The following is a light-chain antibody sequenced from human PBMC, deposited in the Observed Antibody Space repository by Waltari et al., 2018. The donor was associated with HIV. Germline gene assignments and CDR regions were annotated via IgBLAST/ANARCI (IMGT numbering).Light chain of an antibody. Sequence: QSALTQPASVSGSPGQSITIPCPGTSSDVGGYNDVSWFQQHPGKAPKLMIYDVSNRPSGVSDRFSGSKSGNTASLTISGLQAEDEADYYCSSYTSSSTVVFGGGTKLTVL. CDR2: DVS. J-gene: IGLJ2*01. V-gene: IGLV2-14*01. CDR1: SSDVGGYND. CDR3: SSYTSSSTVV.